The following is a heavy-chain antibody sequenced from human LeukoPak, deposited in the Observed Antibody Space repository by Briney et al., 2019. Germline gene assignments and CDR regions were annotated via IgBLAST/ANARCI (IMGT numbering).Heavy chain of an antibody. V-gene: IGHV4-61*02. CDR1: GGSISSGSYY. CDR2: IYTSGST. CDR3: AKNTACTH. D-gene: IGHD4-17*01. J-gene: IGHJ4*02. Sequence: PSETLSLTCTVSGGSISSGSYYWSWIRQPAGKGLEWIGRIYTSGSTNYNPSLKSRVTISVDTSKNQFSLKLSSVTAADTAVYYCAKNTACTHWGQGTLVTVSS.